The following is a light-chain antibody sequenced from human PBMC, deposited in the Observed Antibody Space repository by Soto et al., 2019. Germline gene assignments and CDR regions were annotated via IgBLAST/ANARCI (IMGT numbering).Light chain of an antibody. Sequence: DIQMTQSPSTLSASVGDRVTITCRASQSISTWLAWYQQRPGKAPNLLIYKASSLQSGVPSRFSASGSGTGFTRSISSLQPDEFATDCGQQYDSYPLTFGGGTKVVIK. CDR2: KAS. CDR1: QSISTW. CDR3: QQYDSYPLT. J-gene: IGKJ4*01. V-gene: IGKV1-5*03.